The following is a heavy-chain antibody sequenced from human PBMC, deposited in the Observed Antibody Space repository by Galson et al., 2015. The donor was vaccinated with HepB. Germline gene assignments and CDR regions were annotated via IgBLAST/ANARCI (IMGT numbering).Heavy chain of an antibody. CDR2: MNPNSGNT. CDR3: ARGPIGSEENWFDP. V-gene: IGHV1-8*01. D-gene: IGHD3-10*01. J-gene: IGHJ5*02. CDR1: GYTFTSYD. Sequence: SVKVSCKASGYTFTSYDINWVRQGTGQGLEWMGWMNPNSGNTGYAQKFQGRVTMTRTTSISTAYMELSSLRSEDTAVYYCARGPIGSEENWFDPWGQGTLVTVSS.